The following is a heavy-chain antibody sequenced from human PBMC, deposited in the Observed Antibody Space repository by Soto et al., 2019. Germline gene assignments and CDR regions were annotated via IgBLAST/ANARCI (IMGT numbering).Heavy chain of an antibody. CDR3: ETGSLREF. D-gene: IGHD3-10*01. V-gene: IGHV1-3*01. Sequence: QVQLVQSGAEVKKPGASVKVSCKASGYTFTSYAVHWVRQAPGQSLEWMGWINAGNGNTKYSQKFQGRVTITRDTSASTAYLELSSLRSEDTAVYYCETGSLREFWGQGTLVTVSS. CDR1: GYTFTSYA. J-gene: IGHJ4*02. CDR2: INAGNGNT.